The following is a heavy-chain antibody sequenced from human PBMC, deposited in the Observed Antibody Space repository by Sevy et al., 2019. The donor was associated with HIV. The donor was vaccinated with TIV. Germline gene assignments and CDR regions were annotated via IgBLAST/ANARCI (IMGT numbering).Heavy chain of an antibody. CDR3: ARGPLVVRVAGATLAYHMDV. D-gene: IGHD2-15*01. J-gene: IGHJ6*02. Sequence: SETLSLTCAVSGGSINSGGYSWSWIRQPPWKGLEWIGYVYHSGSTYYNPSLKSRVTISLDASKKQVSLKMNSVTAADTASYLCARGPLVVRVAGATLAYHMDVWGQGTTVTVSS. CDR2: VYHSGST. V-gene: IGHV4-30-2*01. CDR1: GGSINSGGYS.